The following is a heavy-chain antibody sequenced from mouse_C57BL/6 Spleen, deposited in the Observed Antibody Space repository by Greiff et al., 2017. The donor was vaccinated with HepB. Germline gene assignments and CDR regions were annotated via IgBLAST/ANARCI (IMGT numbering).Heavy chain of an antibody. CDR3: ARELYYYGSSYFDY. CDR2: ISYDGSN. V-gene: IGHV3-6*01. Sequence: EVKLMESGPGLVKPSQSLSLTCSVTGYSITSGYYWNWIRQFPGNKLEWMGYISYDGSNNYNPSLKNRISITRDTSKNQFFLKLNSVTTEDTATYYCARELYYYGSSYFDYWGQGTTLTVSS. J-gene: IGHJ2*01. CDR1: GYSITSGYY. D-gene: IGHD1-1*01.